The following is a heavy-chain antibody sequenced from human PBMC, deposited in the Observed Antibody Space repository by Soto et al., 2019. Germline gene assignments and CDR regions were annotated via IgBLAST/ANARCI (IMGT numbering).Heavy chain of an antibody. J-gene: IGHJ5*02. CDR2: IYYSGTT. Sequence: QLQRQESGPGLVKPSETLSLTCAVSGGSIRSTTYYWAWIRQSPGKGLEWIASIYYSGTTYYHPSLKSRVTMSVDTPKNQVSLKLSSVTAADTAVYYCVRHWSSSGNNWFDPWGQGTQVTVSP. V-gene: IGHV4-39*01. CDR3: VRHWSSSGNNWFDP. CDR1: GGSIRSTTYY. D-gene: IGHD1-1*01.